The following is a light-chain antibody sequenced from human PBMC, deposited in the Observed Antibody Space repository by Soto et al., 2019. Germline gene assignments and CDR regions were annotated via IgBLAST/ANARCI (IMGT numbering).Light chain of an antibody. J-gene: IGLJ1*01. CDR3: CSYAGSSTWV. CDR1: SSDVGSYNL. V-gene: IGLV2-23*01. CDR2: EGS. Sequence: QSALTQPASVSGSPGQSITISCTGTSSDVGSYNLVSWYQQQPGKAPKLMIYEGSKRPSGVSNRFSGSKSGNTASLTISGLQAEDEADYYCCSYAGSSTWVFGTGTKVTVL.